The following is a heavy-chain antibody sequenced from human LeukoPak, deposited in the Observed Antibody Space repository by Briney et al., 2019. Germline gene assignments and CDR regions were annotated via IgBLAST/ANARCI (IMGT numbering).Heavy chain of an antibody. D-gene: IGHD4-17*01. CDR1: GFTFTSYS. Sequence: GGSLRLSCAASGFTFTSYSMNWARQAPGEGLEWISYIRSRDGTVSYADSVKGRFTISTDTAKSSLFLQMNGLSADDTAVYYCVRDYAYAFDIWDQGTMVTVSS. V-gene: IGHV3-48*01. J-gene: IGHJ3*02. CDR3: VRDYAYAFDI. CDR2: IRSRDGTV.